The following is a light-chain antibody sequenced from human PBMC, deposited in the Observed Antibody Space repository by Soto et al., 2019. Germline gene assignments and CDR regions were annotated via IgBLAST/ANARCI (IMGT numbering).Light chain of an antibody. V-gene: IGKV2-30*01. CDR1: QSLVYRDGNTY. Sequence: DVDMTQSPLSLPVTLGQPASISCRSSQSLVYRDGNTYLNWFQQRPGQSPRRLIYEVSNRESGVPDRFSGSGSGTDFTLKISRVEAEDVGVYYCMQGTHWPWTFGQGTKVEIK. J-gene: IGKJ1*01. CDR3: MQGTHWPWT. CDR2: EVS.